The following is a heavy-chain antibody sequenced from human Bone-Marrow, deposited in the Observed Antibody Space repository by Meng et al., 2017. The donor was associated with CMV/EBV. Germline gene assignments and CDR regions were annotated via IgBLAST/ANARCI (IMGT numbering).Heavy chain of an antibody. J-gene: IGHJ4*02. D-gene: IGHD4-17*01. CDR2: ISSSSSTI. CDR1: GFRFSNFS. Sequence: GGSLRLSCAVSGFRFSNFSMNWVRQAPGKGLEWVSYISSSSSTIYYADSVKGRFTISRDNAKNSLYLQMNSLRAEDTAVYYCARVPSTVTTGWEDYWGQGTLVTVSS. V-gene: IGHV3-48*04. CDR3: ARVPSTVTTGWEDY.